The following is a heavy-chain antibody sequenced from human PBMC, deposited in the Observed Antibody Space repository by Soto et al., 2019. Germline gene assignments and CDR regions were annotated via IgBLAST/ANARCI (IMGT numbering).Heavy chain of an antibody. Sequence: SETLPLTCAVYGGSFSGYYWIWIRQPPGKGLEWIGEINHSGSTNYNPSLKSRVTISVDTSKNQFSLKLSSVTAADTAVYYCARNLYCSGGSCYDPWGQGTQVTVSS. J-gene: IGHJ5*02. D-gene: IGHD2-15*01. CDR2: INHSGST. CDR3: ARNLYCSGGSCYDP. V-gene: IGHV4-34*01. CDR1: GGSFSGYY.